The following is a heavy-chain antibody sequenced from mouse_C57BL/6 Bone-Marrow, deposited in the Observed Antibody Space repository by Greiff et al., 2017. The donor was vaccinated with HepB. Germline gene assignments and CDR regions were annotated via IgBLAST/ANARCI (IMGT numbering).Heavy chain of an antibody. V-gene: IGHV1-47*01. CDR3: ARGGLWRNYFDY. J-gene: IGHJ2*01. CDR1: GYTFTTYP. D-gene: IGHD1-1*01. Sequence: VQLVESGAELVKPGASVKMSCKASGYTFTTYPIEWMKQNHGKSLEWIGNFHPYNDDTKYNEKFKGKATLTVEKSSSTVYLELSRLTSDDSAVYYCARGGLWRNYFDYWGQGTTLTVSS. CDR2: FHPYNDDT.